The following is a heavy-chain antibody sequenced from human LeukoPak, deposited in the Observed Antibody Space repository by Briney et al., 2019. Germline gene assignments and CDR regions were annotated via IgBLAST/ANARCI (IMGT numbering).Heavy chain of an antibody. J-gene: IGHJ4*02. CDR2: IYPGDSDT. V-gene: IGHV5-51*01. Sequence: GESLKISCKGSGYSFTSYWIGWVRQMPGKGLEWMGIIYPGDSDTRYRPSFQGQVTISADKSISTAYLQWSSLKASDTAMYYCARHLAYCGGDCYPGDDFDYWGQGTLVTVSS. D-gene: IGHD2-21*02. CDR3: ARHLAYCGGDCYPGDDFDY. CDR1: GYSFTSYW.